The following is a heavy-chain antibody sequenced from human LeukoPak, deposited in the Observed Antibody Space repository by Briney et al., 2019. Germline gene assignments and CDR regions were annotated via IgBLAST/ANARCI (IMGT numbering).Heavy chain of an antibody. V-gene: IGHV1-69*05. J-gene: IGHJ5*02. CDR3: ARGNAIFDPNWFDP. D-gene: IGHD3-9*01. CDR1: RYV. Sequence: RYVVRGVRRATGKRLEWMGGSIPIFGTANYAQKLQGRVTITTDEPTTTAYMELSSLRSEDTAVYYWARGNAIFDPNWFDPWGQGTLVTVSS. CDR2: SIPIFGTA.